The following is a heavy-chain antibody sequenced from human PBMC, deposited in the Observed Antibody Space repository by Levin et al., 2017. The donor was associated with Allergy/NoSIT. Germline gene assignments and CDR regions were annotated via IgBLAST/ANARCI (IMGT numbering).Heavy chain of an antibody. CDR3: ARDGSPYSNSWYAYDY. Sequence: GGSLRLSFAASGFTFSSYNMNWVRQAPGKGLEWVSSISSSSSYIYYTDSVKGRFAISRDNAKNSLYLQMNSLRAEDTAVYYCARDGSPYSNSWYAYDYWGQGTLVTVSS. CDR2: ISSSSSYI. D-gene: IGHD6-13*01. J-gene: IGHJ4*02. V-gene: IGHV3-21*01. CDR1: GFTFSSYN.